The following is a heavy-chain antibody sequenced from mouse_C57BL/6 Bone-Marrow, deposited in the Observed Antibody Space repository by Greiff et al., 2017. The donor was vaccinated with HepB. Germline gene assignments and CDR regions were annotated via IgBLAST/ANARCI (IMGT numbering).Heavy chain of an antibody. CDR2: ISDGGSYT. J-gene: IGHJ2*01. CDR1: GFTFSSYA. Sequence: EVQLVESGGGLVKPGGSLKLSCAASGFTFSSYAMSWVRQTPEKRLEWVATISDGGSYTYYPDNVKGRFTISRDNAKNNLYLQMSHLKSEDTAMYYCARDRGLRYLDYWGQGTTLTVSS. D-gene: IGHD1-1*01. V-gene: IGHV5-4*01. CDR3: ARDRGLRYLDY.